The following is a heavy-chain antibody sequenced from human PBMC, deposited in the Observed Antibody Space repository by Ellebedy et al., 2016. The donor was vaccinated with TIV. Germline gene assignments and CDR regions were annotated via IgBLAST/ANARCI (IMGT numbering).Heavy chain of an antibody. J-gene: IGHJ2*01. Sequence: ASVKVSCXASGYTFTSHYIHWVRQAPGQGLDWMGIINPSGGSTNYAQKFQGRVTMTRDTSTSTVYMELSSLRSEDTAVYYCARDRGSRPYYYDSSGYPSWYFDLWGRGILVTVSS. CDR1: GYTFTSHY. CDR2: INPSGGST. V-gene: IGHV1-46*01. CDR3: ARDRGSRPYYYDSSGYPSWYFDL. D-gene: IGHD3-22*01.